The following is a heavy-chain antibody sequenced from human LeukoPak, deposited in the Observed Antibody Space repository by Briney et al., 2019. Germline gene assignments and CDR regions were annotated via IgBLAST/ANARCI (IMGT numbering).Heavy chain of an antibody. CDR2: IDPDNGGT. CDR3: ARVDAASLAVHY. CDR1: GYSFTGYY. J-gene: IGHJ4*02. D-gene: IGHD6-13*01. Sequence: ASVKVSCRASGYSFTGYYIHWVRHAPGHELEWMGWIDPDNGGTESGQRFQGRVIMTRDTSITTAYVELSSLTFDDTAVYYCARVDAASLAVHYWGQGTLVTVSS. V-gene: IGHV1-2*02.